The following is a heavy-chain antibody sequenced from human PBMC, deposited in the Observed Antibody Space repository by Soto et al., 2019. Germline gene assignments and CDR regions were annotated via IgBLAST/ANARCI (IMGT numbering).Heavy chain of an antibody. Sequence: SETLSLTCTVSGGSISSSSYYWGWIRQPPGKGLEWIGSIYYSGSTYYNPSLKSRVTISVDTSKNQFSLKLSSVTAADTAVYYCAREGHYYYDSSGYYGGAFEIWGQGTMVTVSS. J-gene: IGHJ3*02. D-gene: IGHD3-22*01. CDR3: AREGHYYYDSSGYYGGAFEI. CDR1: GGSISSSSYY. V-gene: IGHV4-39*02. CDR2: IYYSGST.